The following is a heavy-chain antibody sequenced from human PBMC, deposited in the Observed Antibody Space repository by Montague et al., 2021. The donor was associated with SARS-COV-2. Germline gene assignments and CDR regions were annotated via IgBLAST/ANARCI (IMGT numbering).Heavy chain of an antibody. CDR3: ARGSVGGYYFDY. V-gene: IGHV3-33*01. CDR2: IWYDGSNE. CDR1: GFIFSSYG. Sequence: SLRLSCVASGFIFSSYGMHWVRQAPGKGLEWVAHIWYDGSNENYVDSVKGQFTISRDNFKNTLYLQMNSLRAEDTAIYYCARGSVGGYYFDYWGQGTLVTVSS. D-gene: IGHD1-26*01. J-gene: IGHJ4*02.